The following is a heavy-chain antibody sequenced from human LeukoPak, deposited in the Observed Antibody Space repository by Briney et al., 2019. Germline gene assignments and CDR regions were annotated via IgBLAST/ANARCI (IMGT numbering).Heavy chain of an antibody. CDR1: GYRFTSYW. D-gene: IGHD6-13*01. CDR3: ARLPGIAAAGTGYYYGMDV. J-gene: IGHJ6*04. CDR2: IDPSDSYT. V-gene: IGHV5-10-1*01. Sequence: GASLQISCQGSGYRFTSYWISWVRQLPGKGLEWMGRIDPSDSYTNYSPSFQGHVSISADKSISTAYLQWSSLKASHTAMYSCARLPGIAAAGTGYYYGMDVWGKGTTVTVSS.